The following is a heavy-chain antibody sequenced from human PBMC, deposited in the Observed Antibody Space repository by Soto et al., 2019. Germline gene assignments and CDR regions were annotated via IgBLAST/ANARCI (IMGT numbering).Heavy chain of an antibody. J-gene: IGHJ6*02. CDR2: IYYSGST. V-gene: IGHV4-59*01. CDR3: ARDKGGMDV. CDR1: GGSISSYY. Sequence: QVQLQESGPGLVKPSETLSLTCTVSGGSISSYYWSWIRQPPGKGLEWIGYIYYSGSTNYNPSLNSRVTISVDTSKNQFSLKLSSVTAADTAVYYCARDKGGMDVWGQGTTVTVSS.